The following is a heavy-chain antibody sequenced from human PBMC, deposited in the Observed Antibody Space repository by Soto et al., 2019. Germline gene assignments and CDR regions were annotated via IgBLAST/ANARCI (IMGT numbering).Heavy chain of an antibody. V-gene: IGHV4-34*01. CDR2: INHSGST. D-gene: IGHD4-17*01. CDR1: GGSFSGYY. J-gene: IGHJ5*02. Sequence: PSETLSLTCAVYGGSFSGYYWSWIRQPPRKGLEWIGEINHSGSTNYNPSLKSRVTISVDTSKNQFSLKLSSVTAADTAVYYCARWKRDYGDYFLPTWGQGTLVTVSS. CDR3: ARWKRDYGDYFLPT.